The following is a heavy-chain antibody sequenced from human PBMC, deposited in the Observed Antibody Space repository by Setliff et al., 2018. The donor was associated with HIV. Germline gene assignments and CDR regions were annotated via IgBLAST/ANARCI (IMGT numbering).Heavy chain of an antibody. V-gene: IGHV3-48*01. D-gene: IGHD1-26*01. Sequence: GESLKISCAAPGFTFSSYSMNWVRQAPGKGLEWVSYIGSSSHTIYYADSVKGRFTISRDNAKKSLYLQMNSLRAEDTAVYYCARDHGTYYNGLDYWGQGTLVTVSS. CDR1: GFTFSSYS. CDR3: ARDHGTYYNGLDY. CDR2: IGSSSHTI. J-gene: IGHJ4*02.